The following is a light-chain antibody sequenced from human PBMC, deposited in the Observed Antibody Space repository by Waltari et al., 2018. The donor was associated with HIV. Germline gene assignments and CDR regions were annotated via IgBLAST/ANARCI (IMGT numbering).Light chain of an antibody. CDR3: AVWDDSLRSVL. Sequence: QSVLTQPPSASGTPGQRVNISCSGGSSNIGRNPVNWYRQFPGEAPKLLIYTNMQRPSGVPDRFSGSKSGTSASLAISGLQSEDEADFYCAVWDDSLRSVLFGGGTRLTVL. V-gene: IGLV1-44*01. CDR2: TNM. CDR1: SSNIGRNP. J-gene: IGLJ3*02.